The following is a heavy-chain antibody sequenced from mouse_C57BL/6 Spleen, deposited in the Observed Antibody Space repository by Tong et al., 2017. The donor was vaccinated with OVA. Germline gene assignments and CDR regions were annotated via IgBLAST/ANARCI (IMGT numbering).Heavy chain of an antibody. Sequence: EVQLQESGGDLVKPGGSLKLSCAASGFTFSSYGMSWVRQTPDKRLEWVATISSGGSYTYYADTVKGRFTISRDNAKNTLYLQMSSLKSEDTAMYYCARHGNYFDYWGQGTTLTVSS. CDR1: GFTFSSYG. CDR2: ISSGGSYT. V-gene: IGHV5-6*01. J-gene: IGHJ2*01. D-gene: IGHD1-1*02. CDR3: ARHGNYFDY.